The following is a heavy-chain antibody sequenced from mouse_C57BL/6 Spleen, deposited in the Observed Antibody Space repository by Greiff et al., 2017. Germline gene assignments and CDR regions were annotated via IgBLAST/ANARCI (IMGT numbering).Heavy chain of an antibody. D-gene: IGHD1-1*01. Sequence: EVQLQQSGPELVKPGASVKISCKASGYSFTDYNMNWVKQSNGKSLEWIGVINPNYGTTSYNQKFKGKATLTVDQSSSTAYMQLNSLTSEDSAVYYCARFLITTVVAPYYAMDYWGQGTSVTVSS. CDR1: GYSFTDYN. J-gene: IGHJ4*01. CDR3: ARFLITTVVAPYYAMDY. V-gene: IGHV1-39*01. CDR2: INPNYGTT.